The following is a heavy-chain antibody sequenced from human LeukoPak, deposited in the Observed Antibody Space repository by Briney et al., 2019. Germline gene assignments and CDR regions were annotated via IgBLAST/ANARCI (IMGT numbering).Heavy chain of an antibody. V-gene: IGHV3-15*01. Sequence: GGSLRLSCAASGFTFSNAWMSWVRQAPGKGLEWVGRIKSKTDGGTTDYAAPVKGRFTISRDDSKNTLYLQMNSLKTEDTAVYYSTTLYSGYDLYFDYWGQGTLVTVSS. CDR2: IKSKTDGGTT. CDR1: GFTFSNAW. CDR3: TTLYSGYDLYFDY. J-gene: IGHJ4*02. D-gene: IGHD5-12*01.